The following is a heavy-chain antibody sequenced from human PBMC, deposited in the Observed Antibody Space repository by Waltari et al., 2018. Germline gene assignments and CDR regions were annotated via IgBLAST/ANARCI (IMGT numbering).Heavy chain of an antibody. CDR1: GGSISSSSYY. Sequence: QLQLQESGPGLVKPSETLSLTCTVSGGSISSSSYYWGWIRQPPGKGLEWIGSIYYSGSTYYNPSLKSRVTISVDTSKNQFSLKLSSVTAADTAVYYCARPYYGGNSVGAFDIWGQGTMVTVSS. CDR3: ARPYYGGNSVGAFDI. D-gene: IGHD4-17*01. J-gene: IGHJ3*02. CDR2: IYYSGST. V-gene: IGHV4-39*01.